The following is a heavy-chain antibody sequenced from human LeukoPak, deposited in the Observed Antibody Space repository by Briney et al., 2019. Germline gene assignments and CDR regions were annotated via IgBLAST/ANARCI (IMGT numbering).Heavy chain of an antibody. J-gene: IGHJ4*02. CDR2: IKQDGSEK. D-gene: IGHD6-13*01. CDR3: ARDRVKGAAAGSNY. V-gene: IGHV3-7*03. CDR1: GFTFSSYW. Sequence: GGSLRLSCAASGFTFSSYWMSWVRQAPGKGLEWVANIKQDGSEKYYVDSVKGRFTISRDNAKNSLYLQMNSLRAEDTAMYYCARDRVKGAAAGSNYWGQGTLVTVSS.